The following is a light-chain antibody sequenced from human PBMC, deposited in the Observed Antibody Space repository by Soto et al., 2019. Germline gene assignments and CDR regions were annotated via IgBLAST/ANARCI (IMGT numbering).Light chain of an antibody. CDR3: QQYNNWPPWT. V-gene: IGKV3-15*01. CDR2: GAS. CDR1: QSVRSN. J-gene: IGKJ1*01. Sequence: EIVMTQSPATLSVSPGERATLSCRASQSVRSNLAWYQQKPGQAPRLLIYGASTRATGIPDRFSGSGSGTEFTLTISSLQSEDLAVYYCQQYNNWPPWTFGQGTKVDIK.